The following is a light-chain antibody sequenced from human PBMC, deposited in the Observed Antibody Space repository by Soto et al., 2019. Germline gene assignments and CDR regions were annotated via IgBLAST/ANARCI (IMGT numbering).Light chain of an antibody. CDR3: QQSYSTTWT. Sequence: DIQMTQSPSSLSASVGDRFTITCRASQGISSSLAWYQQKPGKAPKLLIYAASTLQSGVPSSFSGSGSETDFTLTISSLQPEDFATYSCQQSYSTTWTFGQGTKVDI. CDR2: AAS. CDR1: QGISSS. J-gene: IGKJ1*01. V-gene: IGKV1-39*01.